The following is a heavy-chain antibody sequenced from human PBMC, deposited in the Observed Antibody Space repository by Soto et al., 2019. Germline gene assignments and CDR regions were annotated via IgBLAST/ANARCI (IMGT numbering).Heavy chain of an antibody. CDR3: TKGYSSGPSGVDS. V-gene: IGHV3-23*01. CDR1: GFTFNSYA. J-gene: IGHJ4*02. CDR2: ISGSGIST. D-gene: IGHD6-19*01. Sequence: GGSLRLSCAASGFTFNSYAMTWVRQAPGQGLDWVSTISGSGISTYYSDSVKGRFTVSRDNSKNALFLRMNSLRADDTALYYCTKGYSSGPSGVDSWGQGTLVTVSS.